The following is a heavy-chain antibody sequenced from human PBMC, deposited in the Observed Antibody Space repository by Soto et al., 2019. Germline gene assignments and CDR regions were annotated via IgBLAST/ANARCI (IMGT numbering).Heavy chain of an antibody. CDR1: GFTFSSYA. Sequence: LRLSCAASGFTFSSYAMHWVRQAPGKGLEWVAVISYDGSNKYYADSVKGRFTISRDNSKNTLYLQMNSLRAEDTAVYYCARDSSMVVMEPDYWGQGTLVTVSS. CDR2: ISYDGSNK. CDR3: ARDSSMVVMEPDY. V-gene: IGHV3-30-3*01. J-gene: IGHJ4*02. D-gene: IGHD2-21*01.